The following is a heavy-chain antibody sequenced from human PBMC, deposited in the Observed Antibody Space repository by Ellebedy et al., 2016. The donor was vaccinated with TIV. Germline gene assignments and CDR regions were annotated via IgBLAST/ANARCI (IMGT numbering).Heavy chain of an antibody. CDR3: ARDQGSGWGAFDY. Sequence: PGGSLRLSCAASGFTFSSSGMHWVRQAPGKGLEWVAVIWSDGSNKYYADSVKGRFIISRENSKNTLYLQMNSLSAEDTAVYYCARDQGSGWGAFDYWGQGTLVTVSS. CDR2: IWSDGSNK. V-gene: IGHV3-33*01. CDR1: GFTFSSSG. D-gene: IGHD6-19*01. J-gene: IGHJ4*02.